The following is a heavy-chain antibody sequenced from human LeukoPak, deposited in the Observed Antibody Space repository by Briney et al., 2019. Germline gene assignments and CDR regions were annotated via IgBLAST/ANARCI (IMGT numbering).Heavy chain of an antibody. CDR3: ARGPDCGGGSCTNRPIDY. Sequence: SETLSPTCAVFGGSSTASYWGWIRPPHGRGRGWVGKINNGGSINYHPSLKSRGTISVDTSRNQFSLKLSSVTAVDTAVYYCARGPDCGGGSCTNRPIDYWGQGILVTVSS. V-gene: IGHV4-34*01. J-gene: IGHJ4*02. D-gene: IGHD2-15*01. CDR2: INNGGSI. CDR1: GGSSTASY.